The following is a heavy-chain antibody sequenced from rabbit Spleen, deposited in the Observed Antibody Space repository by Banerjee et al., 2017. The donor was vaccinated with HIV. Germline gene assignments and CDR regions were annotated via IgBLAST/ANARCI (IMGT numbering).Heavy chain of an antibody. J-gene: IGHJ4*01. CDR1: GFTLSSYS. CDR3: ARDAGSYDYIDGYFNL. V-gene: IGHV1S47*01. D-gene: IGHD8-1*01. Sequence: QEQLVESGGGLVTPGGSLTLSCKASGFTLSSYSMTWVRQAPGKGLEWIGWIKTGSGSTYYASWVNDRFTISRGTNENTVSLKMTSLTAADTATYFCARDAGSYDYIDGYFNLWGQGTLVTVS. CDR2: IKTGSGST.